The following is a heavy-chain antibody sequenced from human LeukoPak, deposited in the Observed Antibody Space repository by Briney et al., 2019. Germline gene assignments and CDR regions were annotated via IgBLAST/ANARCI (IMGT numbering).Heavy chain of an antibody. V-gene: IGHV1-69*01. D-gene: IGHD3-22*01. J-gene: IGHJ4*02. CDR3: ARGSNYYDSSGYYYYGY. CDR2: IIPIFGTA. CDR1: GGTFSSYA. Sequence: GSSVKVSCKASGGTFSSYAISWVRQAPGQGLEWMGGIIPIFGTANYAQKLQGRVTITADESTSTAYMELSSLRSEDTAVYYCARGSNYYDSSGYYYYGYWGQGTLVTVSS.